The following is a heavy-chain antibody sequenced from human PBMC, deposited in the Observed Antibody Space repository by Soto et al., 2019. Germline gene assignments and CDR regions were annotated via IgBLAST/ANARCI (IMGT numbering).Heavy chain of an antibody. V-gene: IGHV1-8*01. CDR3: ARDLFYYYGMDV. CDR2: MNPNSGNT. D-gene: IGHD2-21*01. Sequence: ASVKVSCKASGYTFTSYDINWVRQATGQGLEWMGWMNPNSGNTGYAQKFQGRVTMTRNTSISTAYMELSSLRSEDTAVYYCARDLFYYYGMDVWGQGTTVTVSS. CDR1: GYTFTSYD. J-gene: IGHJ6*02.